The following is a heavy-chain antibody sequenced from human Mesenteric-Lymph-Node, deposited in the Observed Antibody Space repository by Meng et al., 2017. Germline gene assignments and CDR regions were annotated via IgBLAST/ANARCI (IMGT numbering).Heavy chain of an antibody. J-gene: IGHJ4*02. CDR2: VYHNGVT. Sequence: QVQLKQWGAEVGKPAETRSLTCAVYGGSLSGDDWSRIRQPPGKGLEWMGEVYHNGVTKYSPSLRSRVVISIDTSKNQFSLNLRSVSAADTAMYYCARGGATPMIIKYWGPGTLVTVSS. D-gene: IGHD3-10*01. V-gene: IGHV4-34*02. CDR1: GGSLSGDD. CDR3: ARGGATPMIIKY.